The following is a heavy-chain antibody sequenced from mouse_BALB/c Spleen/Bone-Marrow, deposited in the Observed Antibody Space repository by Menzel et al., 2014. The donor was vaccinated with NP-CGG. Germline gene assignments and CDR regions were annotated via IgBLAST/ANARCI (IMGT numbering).Heavy chain of an antibody. Sequence: DVKLQESGAELVKPGASDKLSCIASGINIKDISMHWGKQRPEQGLVWVGRIDPANDNTKYDPKFQGKAIITADTSSKTDSLQHSSLTSADTAVYYCANYVFLFYYDYWRQGTTLTIPS. D-gene: IGHD1-1*01. CDR3: ANYVFLFYYDY. J-gene: IGHJ2*01. V-gene: IGHV14-3*02. CDR1: GINIKDIS. CDR2: IDPANDNT.